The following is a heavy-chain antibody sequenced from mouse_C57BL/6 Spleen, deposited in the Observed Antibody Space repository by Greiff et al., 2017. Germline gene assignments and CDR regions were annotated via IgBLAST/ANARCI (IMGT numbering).Heavy chain of an antibody. V-gene: IGHV3-6*01. CDR1: GYSITSGYY. D-gene: IGHD3-3*01. J-gene: IGHJ2*01. Sequence: DVQLVESGPGLVKPSQSLSLTCSVTGYSITSGYYWNWIRQFPGNKLEWMGYISYDGSNNYNPSLKNRISITRDTSKNQFFLKLNSVTTEDTATYYCARDGLGQVVDYWGQGTTLTVSS. CDR2: ISYDGSN. CDR3: ARDGLGQVVDY.